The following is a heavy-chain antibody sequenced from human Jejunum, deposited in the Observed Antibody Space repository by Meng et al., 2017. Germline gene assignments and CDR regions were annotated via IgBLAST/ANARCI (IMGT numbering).Heavy chain of an antibody. CDR2: IFRTGTS. V-gene: IGHV4-4*02. CDR1: GDSISSDNW. CDR3: ARKGGTYSTGHFPHFDY. J-gene: IGHJ4*02. D-gene: IGHD6-19*01. Sequence: QVQGQEAAPSLWKPSGTLSLTGAVSGDSISSDNWWSCVRQPPGKGPEWIGDIFRTGTSNYSPSLRSRVAIYMDKSKNQFSLSLNSVTAADTAVYYCARKGGTYSTGHFPHFDYWGQGTLVTVSS.